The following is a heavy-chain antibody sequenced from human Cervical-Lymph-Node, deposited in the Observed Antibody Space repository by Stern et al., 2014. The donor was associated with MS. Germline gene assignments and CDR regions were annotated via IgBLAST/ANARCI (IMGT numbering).Heavy chain of an antibody. D-gene: IGHD2-8*01. CDR2: ISYDGNHK. CDR3: ARDYEDTSMLFDH. Sequence: MQLVESGGAVVQPGRSLRLSCAASGFTFSSYGMHWVRQDPGKGLGWGTVISYDGNHKYYASSVKGRFTISRDNSKNTLHLQMNSVTPDDTAIYYCARDYEDTSMLFDHWVQVTLVTVSS. J-gene: IGHJ4*02. V-gene: IGHV3-30*03. CDR1: GFTFSSYG.